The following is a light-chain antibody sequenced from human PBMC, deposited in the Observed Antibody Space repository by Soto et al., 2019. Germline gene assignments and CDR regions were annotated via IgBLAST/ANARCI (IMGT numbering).Light chain of an antibody. CDR2: EVS. CDR1: SSDVGSYNR. J-gene: IGLJ1*01. Sequence: QSALTQPPSVSGSPGQSVTISCTGTSSDVGSYNRVSWYQQPPGTAPKLMMYEVSDRPSGVPDRFSGSKSGNTASLTIYGLQAEDEADYYCSLYTSSSNYVFGTGTKLTVL. CDR3: SLYTSSSNYV. V-gene: IGLV2-18*01.